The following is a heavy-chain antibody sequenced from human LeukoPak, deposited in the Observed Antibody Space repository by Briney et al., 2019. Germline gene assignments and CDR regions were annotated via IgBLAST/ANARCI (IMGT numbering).Heavy chain of an antibody. CDR1: GRSISRGSYY. J-gene: IGHJ6*02. Sequence: SETLSLTCTLSGRSISRGSYYWSWTRPPAGKGLEWIGRIYTSGRTNYNPSLKSRVTISVDTSKNQFALELSSVTAADTAVYYWARGLTWVEYYYYYGMDVWGQGTTVTVSS. CDR3: ARGLTWVEYYYYYGMDV. V-gene: IGHV4-61*02. D-gene: IGHD3-9*01. CDR2: IYTSGRT.